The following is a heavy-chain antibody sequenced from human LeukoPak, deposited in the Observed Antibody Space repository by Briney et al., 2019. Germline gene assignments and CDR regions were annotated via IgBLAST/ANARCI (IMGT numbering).Heavy chain of an antibody. Sequence: SETLSLTCAVYGGSFSGYYWSWIRQPPGKGLEWIGEINHSGSTNYNPSLKSRVTISVDTSKNQFSLKLSSVTAADTAVYYCASDRIAVAGYFQHWGQGTLVTVSS. V-gene: IGHV4-34*01. J-gene: IGHJ1*01. CDR3: ASDRIAVAGYFQH. D-gene: IGHD6-19*01. CDR1: GGSFSGYY. CDR2: INHSGST.